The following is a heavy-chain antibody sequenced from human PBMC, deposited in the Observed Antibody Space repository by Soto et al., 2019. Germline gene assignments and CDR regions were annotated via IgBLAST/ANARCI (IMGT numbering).Heavy chain of an antibody. CDR1: GSTFSSYA. CDR3: AKDLGSGTTMYAFDI. CDR2: ISGSGGST. V-gene: IGHV3-23*01. Sequence: GGSLRLSCAASGSTFSSYAMSWVRQAPGKGLEWVSAISGSGGSTYYADSVKGRFTISRDNSKNTLYLQMNSLRAEDTAVYYCAKDLGSGTTMYAFDIWGQGTMVTVSS. D-gene: IGHD1-1*01. J-gene: IGHJ3*02.